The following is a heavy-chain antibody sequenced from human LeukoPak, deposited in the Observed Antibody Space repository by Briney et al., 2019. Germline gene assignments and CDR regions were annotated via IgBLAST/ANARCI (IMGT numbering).Heavy chain of an antibody. CDR2: IYPGDSDT. CDR3: ARHRDGTFDY. Sequence: GESPKIFCWGSGYSFTSYWIGWGRQMPGKGLEWMGIIYPGDSDTRYSPSFHGQVTISADKSNSTAYLQWSSLNASDTAMYYCARHRDGTFDYWGQGTLVTVSS. CDR1: GYSFTSYW. D-gene: IGHD5-24*01. J-gene: IGHJ4*02. V-gene: IGHV5-51*01.